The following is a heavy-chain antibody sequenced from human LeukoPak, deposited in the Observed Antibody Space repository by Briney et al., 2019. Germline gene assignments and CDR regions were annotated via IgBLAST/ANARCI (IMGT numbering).Heavy chain of an antibody. D-gene: IGHD2-21*02. J-gene: IGHJ4*02. CDR1: GYSISSAYH. Sequence: SETLSLTCAVFGYSISSAYHWGWIRQPPGKGLEWVGNIYLSGSTYYNPSLESRVTISVDTSKNQFSLKMSSVTAADTAVYYCARLLLSGNYFDYWGQGTLVTVST. CDR3: ARLLLSGNYFDY. CDR2: IYLSGST. V-gene: IGHV4-38-2*01.